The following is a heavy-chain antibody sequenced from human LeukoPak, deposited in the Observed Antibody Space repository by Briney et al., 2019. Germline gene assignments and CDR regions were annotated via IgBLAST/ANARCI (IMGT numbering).Heavy chain of an antibody. CDR3: ARDDGSWSPFGYMDV. J-gene: IGHJ6*03. V-gene: IGHV1-18*01. Sequence: ASVKVSCKASGYTFTSYGISWVRQAPGQGLEWMGWISAYNGNTNYAQKLQGRVTMTTDTSTSTAYMELRSLRSDDTAVYYCARDDGSWSPFGYMDVWGKGTTVTVSS. CDR1: GYTFTSYG. CDR2: ISAYNGNT. D-gene: IGHD6-13*01.